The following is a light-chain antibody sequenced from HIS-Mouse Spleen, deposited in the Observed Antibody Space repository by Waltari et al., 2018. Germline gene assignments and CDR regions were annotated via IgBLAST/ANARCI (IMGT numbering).Light chain of an antibody. CDR2: AAS. V-gene: IGKV1-9*01. CDR1: QGISSY. Sequence: DIQLTQSPSFLSASVGARVTITCRASQGISSYLAWYQQKPGKAPKLLIYAASTLQSGVPSRFRGIGSGTEFTLTISSLQPEDVATYYCQQLNSYPPTFGQGTKVEIK. J-gene: IGKJ1*01. CDR3: QQLNSYPPT.